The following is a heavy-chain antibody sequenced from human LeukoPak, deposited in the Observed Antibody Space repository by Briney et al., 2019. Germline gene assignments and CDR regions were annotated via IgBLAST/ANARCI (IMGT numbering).Heavy chain of an antibody. D-gene: IGHD6-13*01. Sequence: GGSLRLSCAASGFTFSNYWMTWVRQAPGKGQEWVANIKQDGSESYYVDSVKGRFTISRDNAKNSLYLQMNSLRAEDTAVYYCARRHSSSWDDWFDPWGQGTLLIVSS. J-gene: IGHJ5*02. V-gene: IGHV3-7*05. CDR1: GFTFSNYW. CDR2: IKQDGSES. CDR3: ARRHSSSWDDWFDP.